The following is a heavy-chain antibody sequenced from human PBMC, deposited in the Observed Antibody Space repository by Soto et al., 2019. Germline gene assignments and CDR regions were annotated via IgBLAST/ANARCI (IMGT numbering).Heavy chain of an antibody. V-gene: IGHV4-30-4*01. Sequence: QVQLQESGPGLVKPSQTLSLTCTVSGGSISSGDYYWSWIRQPPGKGLEWIGYIYYSGSTYYNPSLKGRVTISVDTSKNQFSLKLSSVTAADTAVYYCARDRWIQLSPGDYYYYGMDVWGQGTTVTVSS. CDR3: ARDRWIQLSPGDYYYYGMDV. J-gene: IGHJ6*02. CDR1: GGSISSGDYY. D-gene: IGHD5-18*01. CDR2: IYYSGST.